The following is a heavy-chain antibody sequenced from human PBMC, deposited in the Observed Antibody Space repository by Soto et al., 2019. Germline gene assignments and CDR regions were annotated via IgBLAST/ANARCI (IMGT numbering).Heavy chain of an antibody. Sequence: QVQLQQWGAGLLKPSETLSLTCAVYGGSFSGYYWSWIRQPPGKGLEWIGEINHSGSTNYNPSLKSRVTISVDASKNQFSAKLSSVTAADTAVYYCARGEVSRYGVVIIGYYYGMDVWGQGTTVTVSS. CDR1: GGSFSGYY. V-gene: IGHV4-34*01. J-gene: IGHJ6*02. CDR2: INHSGST. D-gene: IGHD3-3*01. CDR3: ARGEVSRYGVVIIGYYYGMDV.